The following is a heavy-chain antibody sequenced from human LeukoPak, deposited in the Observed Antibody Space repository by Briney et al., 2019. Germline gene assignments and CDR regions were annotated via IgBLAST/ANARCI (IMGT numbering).Heavy chain of an antibody. CDR3: ARDEGYCSRTSCYGASKGMDV. CDR1: GFTFSGYP. J-gene: IGHJ6*02. CDR2: ISYDGSNK. Sequence: GGSLRLSCAASGFTFSGYPIHWVRQAPGKGLEWVAVISYDGSNKYYADSVKGRFTISRDNSKNTLYLQMNSLRAEDTAVFYCARDEGYCSRTSCYGASKGMDVGAKGPRSSSP. D-gene: IGHD2-2*01. V-gene: IGHV3-30-3*01.